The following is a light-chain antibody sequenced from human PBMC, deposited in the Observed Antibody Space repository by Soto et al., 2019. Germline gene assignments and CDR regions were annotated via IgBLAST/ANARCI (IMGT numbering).Light chain of an antibody. CDR2: GAS. CDR3: QQYYNWPVT. Sequence: EILMTQSPATLSVSPWETVTFSCRASRSVSNRLAWYQHKPGQAPRLLISGASNGATGIPPKFSGSGSGTEFTLTVDSLQSDDIAVYYCQQYYNWPVTFGGGTRLEIK. CDR1: RSVSNR. J-gene: IGKJ5*01. V-gene: IGKV3-15*01.